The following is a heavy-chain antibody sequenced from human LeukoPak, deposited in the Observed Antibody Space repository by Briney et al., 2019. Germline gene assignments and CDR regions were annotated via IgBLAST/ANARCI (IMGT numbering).Heavy chain of an antibody. D-gene: IGHD6-13*01. Sequence: SETLSLTCAVYGGSFSGYYWSWIRQPPGKGLEWIGEINHSGSTNYNPSLKSRVTISVDTSKNQFSLKLSSVTAADTAAYYCARGIGGGSSWYRPKVWFDPWGQGTLVTVSS. CDR3: ARGIGGGSSWYRPKVWFDP. J-gene: IGHJ5*02. CDR1: GGSFSGYY. V-gene: IGHV4-34*01. CDR2: INHSGST.